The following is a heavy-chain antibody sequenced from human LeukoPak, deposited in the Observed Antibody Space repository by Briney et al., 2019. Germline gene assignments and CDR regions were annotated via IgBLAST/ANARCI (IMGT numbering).Heavy chain of an antibody. V-gene: IGHV3-74*01. J-gene: IGHJ4*02. CDR3: TRGRRATHDY. Sequence: GGSLRLSCAASGFTFSNYWMHWVRQAPGKGLVWVSRINSDGINTSYADSVKGRFTISRDNAKNTLNLQMNSLRAEDTAVYYCTRGRRATHDYWGQGTLVTVSS. CDR1: GFTFSNYW. CDR2: INSDGINT. D-gene: IGHD1-26*01.